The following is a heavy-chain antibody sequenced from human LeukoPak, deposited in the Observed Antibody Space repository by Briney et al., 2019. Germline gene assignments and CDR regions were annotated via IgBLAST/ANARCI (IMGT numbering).Heavy chain of an antibody. D-gene: IGHD3-10*01. J-gene: IGHJ6*03. CDR2: INHSGST. CDR1: VGSFSGYY. CDR3: ARGYYGTGSHCCHMDV. V-gene: IGHV4-34*01. Sequence: PSETLSLTCAVYVGSFSGYYWSWIRQPPGKGLEWIGEINHSGSTNYNSSLKSRVTISVDTSKNQFSLKLSSVTAADTAVYYCARGYYGTGSHCCHMDVWGKGTTITVS.